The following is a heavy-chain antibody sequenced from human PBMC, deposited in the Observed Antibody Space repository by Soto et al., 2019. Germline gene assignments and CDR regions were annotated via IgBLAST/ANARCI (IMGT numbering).Heavy chain of an antibody. V-gene: IGHV4-4*02. Sequence: SETLSLTCTLSGGSVRAPDWWNWVRQSPDKGLEWIAEVHISGHSNYNPSLRSRVSVSIDSSGNQFYLNLNSVTAADTAIYYCARVRQGCSANNCYFDPWGQGTQVTVS. CDR1: GGSVRAPDW. CDR2: VHISGHS. D-gene: IGHD1-1*01. J-gene: IGHJ5*01. CDR3: ARVRQGCSANNCYFDP.